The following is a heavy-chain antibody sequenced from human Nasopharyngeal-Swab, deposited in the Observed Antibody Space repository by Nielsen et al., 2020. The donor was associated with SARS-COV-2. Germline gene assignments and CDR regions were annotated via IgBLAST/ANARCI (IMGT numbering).Heavy chain of an antibody. CDR2: TYYRSKWYN. Sequence: SQTLSLTCAISGDSVSSNSAAWNWIRQSPSRGLEWLGRTYYRSKWYNDYAVSVKSRITINPDTSKNQFSLQLNSVTPEDTAVYYCARIPPPDYGDYVWARDDDDAFDIWGQGTMVTVSS. V-gene: IGHV6-1*01. CDR1: GDSVSSNSAA. CDR3: ARIPPPDYGDYVWARDDDDAFDI. J-gene: IGHJ3*02. D-gene: IGHD4-17*01.